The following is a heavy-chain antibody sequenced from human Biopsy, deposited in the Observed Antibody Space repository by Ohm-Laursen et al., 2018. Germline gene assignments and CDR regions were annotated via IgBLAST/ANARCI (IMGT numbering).Heavy chain of an antibody. J-gene: IGHJ3*02. CDR2: ISYSRDT. Sequence: PPGTLSLTCTVSGGSISGSSWSWIRQAPGKGLEWIGYISYSRDTNYNPSLKSRITISVDTSKNQFPLKLTSVTAADTAVYYCAKHGSGWTGDDAFHIWGQGTMVTVSS. V-gene: IGHV4-59*08. CDR3: AKHGSGWTGDDAFHI. D-gene: IGHD6-19*01. CDR1: GGSISGSS.